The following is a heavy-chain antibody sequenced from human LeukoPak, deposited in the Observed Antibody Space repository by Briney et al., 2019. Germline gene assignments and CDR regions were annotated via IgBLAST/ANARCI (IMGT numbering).Heavy chain of an antibody. CDR1: GDSVSSKSAA. CDR2: TFYRSKWHN. Sequence: SQTLSLTFAISGDSVSSKSAAWNWIRQSPSRGLEWLGRTFYRSKWHNDYAVSVKSRITINPDTSKNQFSLQLNSVTPEDTAVYYCAREALSVDAFDIWGQGTMVTVSS. V-gene: IGHV6-1*01. J-gene: IGHJ3*02. CDR3: AREALSVDAFDI.